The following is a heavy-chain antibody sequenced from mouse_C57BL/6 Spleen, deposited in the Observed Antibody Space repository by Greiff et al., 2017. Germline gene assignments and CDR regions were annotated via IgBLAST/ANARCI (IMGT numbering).Heavy chain of an antibody. CDR2: IYPRDGST. D-gene: IGHD2-1*01. CDR1: GYTFTSYD. CDR3: ARAGIYFRGYFDY. Sequence: VKLMESGPELVKPGASVKLSCKASGYTFTSYDINWVKQRPGPGLEWIGWIYPRDGSTKYNEKFKGKATLTVDTSSSTAYMELHSLTSEDSAVYFCARAGIYFRGYFDYWGQGTTLTVSS. J-gene: IGHJ2*01. V-gene: IGHV1-85*01.